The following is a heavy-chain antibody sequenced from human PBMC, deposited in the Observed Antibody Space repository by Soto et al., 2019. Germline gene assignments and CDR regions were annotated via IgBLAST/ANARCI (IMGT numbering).Heavy chain of an antibody. J-gene: IGHJ3*02. V-gene: IGHV4-31*03. CDR2: IYYSGGT. CDR1: GVSINSVGYY. CDR3: ARPSDGAFDI. Sequence: SETLSLTCTVSGVSINSVGYYWSWIRQHPGKGLEWIGYIYYSGGTYYNPSLKSRVTISVDTSKNQFSLKLSSVTAADTAVYYCARPSDGAFDIWGQGTMVT.